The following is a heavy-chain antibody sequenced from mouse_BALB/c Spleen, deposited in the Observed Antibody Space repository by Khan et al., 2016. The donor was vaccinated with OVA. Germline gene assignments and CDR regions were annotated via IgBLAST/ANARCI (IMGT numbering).Heavy chain of an antibody. D-gene: IGHD1-1*01. CDR1: GYTFTSYW. CDR3: ATSNYYGSSLYAMDY. Sequence: DLVKPGASVKLSCKASGYTFTSYWINWIKQRPGQGLEWIGRIAPGSGSAYYNEMFKGKATLTVDTSSSTAYFQLNSLSSEDSAVSCWATSNYYGSSLYAMDYWGQGTSVTVSS. J-gene: IGHJ4*01. V-gene: IGHV1S41*01. CDR2: IAPGSGSA.